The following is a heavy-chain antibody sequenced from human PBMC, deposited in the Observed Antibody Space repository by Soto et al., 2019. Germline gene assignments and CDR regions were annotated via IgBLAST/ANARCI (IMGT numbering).Heavy chain of an antibody. CDR1: GASITSGDHS. D-gene: IGHD6-6*01. V-gene: IGHV4-30-2*01. CDR3: AKDRTIASRNFDS. Sequence: SLSLTGTVSGASITSGDHSWSWTRQAPGKGLEWIGNIHVTGYTAFSPSLKRRVTMSVDTSKNQFSLNVNSVTAADTAVYYCAKDRTIASRNFDSWGQRALVTVSS. J-gene: IGHJ4*02. CDR2: IHVTGYT.